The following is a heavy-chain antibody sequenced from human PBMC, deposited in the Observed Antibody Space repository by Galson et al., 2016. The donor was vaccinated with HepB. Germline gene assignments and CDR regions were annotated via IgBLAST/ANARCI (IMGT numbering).Heavy chain of an antibody. CDR1: GITFRSYT. V-gene: IGHV3-21*01. D-gene: IGHD6-19*01. J-gene: IGHJ4*02. CDR3: ATRSSGWYYFDY. Sequence: SLRLSCAVSGITFRSYTMNWVRLAPGKGLEWVSSISGGSSYIYYADSVKGRFTISGDNAKNSLYLQMNSLRAEDTAVYYCATRSSGWYYFDYWGQGTLVTVSS. CDR2: ISGGSSYI.